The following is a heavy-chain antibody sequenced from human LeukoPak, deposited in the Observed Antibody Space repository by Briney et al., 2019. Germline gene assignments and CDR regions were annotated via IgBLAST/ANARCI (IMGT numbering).Heavy chain of an antibody. J-gene: IGHJ6*04. Sequence: GGSLRLSCAASGFTFSSYGMHWVRQAPGKGLEWVAVIWYDGSNKYYADSVKGRFTISRDNSKNTLYLQMNSLRAEDTAVYYCARDDCSSTSCYYYYGMGVWGKGTTVTVSS. CDR3: ARDDCSSTSCYYYYGMGV. D-gene: IGHD2-2*01. V-gene: IGHV3-33*01. CDR1: GFTFSSYG. CDR2: IWYDGSNK.